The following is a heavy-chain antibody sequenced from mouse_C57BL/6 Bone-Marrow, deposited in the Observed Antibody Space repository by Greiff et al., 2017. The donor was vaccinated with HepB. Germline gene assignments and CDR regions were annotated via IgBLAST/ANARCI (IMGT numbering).Heavy chain of an antibody. CDR3: ARHDDGYYPAWFAY. D-gene: IGHD2-3*01. CDR2: ISNGGGST. V-gene: IGHV5-12*01. J-gene: IGHJ3*01. CDR1: GFTFSDYY. Sequence: EVQGVESGGGLVQPGGSLKLSCAASGFTFSDYYMYWVRQTPEKRLEWVAYISNGGGSTYYPDTVKGRFTISRDNAKNTLYLQMSRLKSEDTAMYYCARHDDGYYPAWFAYWGQGTRVTVSA.